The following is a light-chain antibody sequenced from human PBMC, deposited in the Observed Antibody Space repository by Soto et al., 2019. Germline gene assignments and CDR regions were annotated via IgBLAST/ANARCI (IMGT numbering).Light chain of an antibody. CDR1: QSVSSSY. V-gene: IGKV3D-20*02. Sequence: IVLTQSPGTLSLSPGERATLSCRASQSVSSSYLAWYQQKPGQAPRLLIYGASTRATGIPARFSGSGSGTEFTLTISSLEPEDFAVYYCQQRSNWLWTFGQGTKVDIK. CDR3: QQRSNWLWT. J-gene: IGKJ1*01. CDR2: GAS.